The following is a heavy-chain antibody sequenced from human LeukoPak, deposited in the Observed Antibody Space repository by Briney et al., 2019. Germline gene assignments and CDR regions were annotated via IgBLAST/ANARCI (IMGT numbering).Heavy chain of an antibody. CDR2: LNTDGSST. D-gene: IGHD5-18*01. V-gene: IGHV3-74*01. J-gene: IGHJ4*02. Sequence: GGSLRLSCAASALTFSSYWMHWVRQAPGKGLVWVSRLNTDGSSTTYADSVKGRFTISRDNSKNSLYLQMNSLRTEDTALYYCAKDMGYENGPVEGWGQGTLVTVSS. CDR1: ALTFSSYW. CDR3: AKDMGYENGPVEG.